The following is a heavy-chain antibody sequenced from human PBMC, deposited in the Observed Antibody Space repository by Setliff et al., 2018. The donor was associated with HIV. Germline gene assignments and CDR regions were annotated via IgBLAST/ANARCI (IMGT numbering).Heavy chain of an antibody. CDR3: FVYFGGNCGRGL. D-gene: IGHD2-21*01. CDR1: GGSISSGSYY. CDR2: IYTSGST. V-gene: IGHV4-61*09. Sequence: SETLSLTCTVSGGSISSGSYYWSWIRQPAGKGLKWIGHIYTSGSTNYNPSLRSRVTISLATSTNQSSLRLNSVTAADTAHSFCFVYFGGNCGRGLWGQGTLVTSPQ. J-gene: IGHJ4*02.